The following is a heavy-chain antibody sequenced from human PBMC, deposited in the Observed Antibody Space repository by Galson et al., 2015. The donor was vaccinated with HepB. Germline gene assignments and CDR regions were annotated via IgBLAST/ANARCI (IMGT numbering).Heavy chain of an antibody. V-gene: IGHV3-30*03. CDR1: GFTFSSYG. Sequence: SLRLSCAASGFTFSSYGMHWVRQAPGKGLEWVAVISYDGSNKYYADSVKGRFTISRDNSKNTLYLQMNSLRAEDTAVYYCARDRRWLMFVFDYWGQGTLVTVSS. J-gene: IGHJ4*02. CDR2: ISYDGSNK. CDR3: ARDRRWLMFVFDY. D-gene: IGHD4-23*01.